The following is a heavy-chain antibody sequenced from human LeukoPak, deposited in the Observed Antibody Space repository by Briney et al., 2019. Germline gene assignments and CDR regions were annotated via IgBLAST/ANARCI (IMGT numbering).Heavy chain of an antibody. D-gene: IGHD3-9*01. CDR3: ALPPDKYYGMDV. Sequence: LSLTCTVSGGSISSYYWSWIRQPPGKGLEWVGRSRDKANRYTAEYAASVRGRFTISRDASESSLYLQMNSLKSEDTAVYYCALPPDKYYGMDVWGQGTTVTVSS. CDR2: SRDKANRYTA. J-gene: IGHJ6*02. V-gene: IGHV3-72*01. CDR1: GGSISSYY.